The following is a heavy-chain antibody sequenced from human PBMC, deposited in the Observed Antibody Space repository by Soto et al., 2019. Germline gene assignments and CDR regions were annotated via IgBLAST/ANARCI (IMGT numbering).Heavy chain of an antibody. CDR3: ARRVVYPYYYYYYGMDV. CDR1: GGSISSSSYY. D-gene: IGHD6-6*01. V-gene: IGHV4-39*01. CDR2: IYYSGST. J-gene: IGHJ6*02. Sequence: SETLSLTCTVSGGSISSSSYYWGWIRQPPGKGLEWIGSIYYSGSTYYNPSLKSRVTISVDTSKNQFSLKLSSVTAADTAVYYCARRVVYPYYYYYYGMDVWGQGTTVTVSS.